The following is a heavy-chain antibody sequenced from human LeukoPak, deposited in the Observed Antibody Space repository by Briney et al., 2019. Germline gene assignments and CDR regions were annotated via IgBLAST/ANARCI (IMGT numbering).Heavy chain of an antibody. CDR2: INHSGST. V-gene: IGHV4-34*01. J-gene: IGHJ5*02. CDR3: ARRYCSSTSCFRRRNWFDP. D-gene: IGHD2-2*01. CDR1: GGSFSGYY. Sequence: PSETLSLTCAVYGGSFSGYYWSWIRQPPGKGLEWIGEINHSGSTNYNPSLKSRVTISVDTSKNQFSLKLSSVTAADTAVYYCARRYCSSTSCFRRRNWFDPWGQGTLVTVSS.